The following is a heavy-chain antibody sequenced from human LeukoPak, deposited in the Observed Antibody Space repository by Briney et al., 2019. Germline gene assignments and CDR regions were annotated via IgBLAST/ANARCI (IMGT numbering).Heavy chain of an antibody. CDR3: ARDNEYGYSSGWDYYYYYYMDV. J-gene: IGHJ6*03. CDR1: GFTCSSYA. D-gene: IGHD6-19*01. V-gene: IGHV3-21*01. Sequence: GGSLRLSCAASGFTCSSYAMSWVRQAPGKGLEWVSSISSSSSYIYYADSVKGRFTISRDNAKNSLYLQMNSLRAEDTAVYYCARDNEYGYSSGWDYYYYYYMDVWGKGTTVTVSS. CDR2: ISSSSSYI.